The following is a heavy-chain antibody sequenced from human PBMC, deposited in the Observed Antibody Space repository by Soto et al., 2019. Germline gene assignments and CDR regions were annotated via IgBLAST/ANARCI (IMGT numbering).Heavy chain of an antibody. CDR2: ISSSSSTI. Sequence: LRLSCAVSGFTFSSYSMNWVRQAPGKGLEWVSYISSSSSTIYYADSVKGRFTISRDNAKNSLYLQMNSLRDEDTAVYYCARDPIPYSSSSGPAGRSPGPTSHWGQGTLVTVSS. V-gene: IGHV3-48*02. CDR1: GFTFSSYS. D-gene: IGHD6-6*01. J-gene: IGHJ4*02. CDR3: ARDPIPYSSSSGPAGRSPGPTSH.